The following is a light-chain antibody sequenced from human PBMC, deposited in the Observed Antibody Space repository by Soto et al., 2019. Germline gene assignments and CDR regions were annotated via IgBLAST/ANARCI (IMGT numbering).Light chain of an antibody. CDR2: INYDGTH. J-gene: IGLJ3*02. Sequence: QAVVTQSPSASASLGASVKLTCTLSSGYSTNAIAWHQQQSEKGPRFLMKINYDGTHSKGDGFFDRFSGSSSGAERHLSISSHQSEDEADYYCQSLGTGIQVFGGGTKLTVL. V-gene: IGLV4-69*01. CDR1: SGYSTNA. CDR3: QSLGTGIQV.